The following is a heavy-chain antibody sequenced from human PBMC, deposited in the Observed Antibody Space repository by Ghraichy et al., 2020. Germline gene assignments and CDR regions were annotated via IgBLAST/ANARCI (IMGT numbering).Heavy chain of an antibody. D-gene: IGHD3/OR15-3a*01. CDR3: AKSLPNGLRDVTWFDS. J-gene: IGHJ5*01. CDR1: GGSITGYS. V-gene: IGHV4-59*01. Sequence: SQTLSLTCTVSGGSITGYSWNWIRQTPVKGLELLGYIHYTGKTNYNPSHKSRVFMSLDTSRKHFSLTLTSVTAADTVVYYCAKSLPNGLRDVTWFDSWGQGTLVTVSS. CDR2: IHYTGKT.